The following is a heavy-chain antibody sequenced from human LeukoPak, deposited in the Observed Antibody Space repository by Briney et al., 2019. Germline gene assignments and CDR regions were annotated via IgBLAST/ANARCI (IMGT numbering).Heavy chain of an antibody. V-gene: IGHV4-39*07. CDR1: GGSISSSSYY. D-gene: IGHD1-26*01. CDR3: ARVSRSGSYFGAFEI. J-gene: IGHJ3*02. Sequence: SETLPLTCTVSGGSISSSSYYWGWIRQPPGKGLEWIGSIYYSGSTYYNPSLTSRVTISVDTSKNQFSLKLSSVTAADTAVYYCARVSRSGSYFGAFEIWGQGTMVTVSS. CDR2: IYYSGST.